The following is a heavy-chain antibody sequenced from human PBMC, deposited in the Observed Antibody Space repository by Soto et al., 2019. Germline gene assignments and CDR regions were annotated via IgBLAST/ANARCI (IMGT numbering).Heavy chain of an antibody. CDR2: IYYSGST. CDR1: GGSISSGGYY. D-gene: IGHD3-22*01. J-gene: IGHJ4*02. CDR3: ARTYDSSGYYFDY. V-gene: IGHV4-31*01. Sequence: QVQLQESGPGLVKPSQTLSLTCTVSGGSISSGGYYWSWIRQHPGKVLEWIGYIYYSGSTYYNPSLKSLLTISVDTSKNQFSLKLRSVTAADTAVYYCARTYDSSGYYFDYWGQGTLVTVSS.